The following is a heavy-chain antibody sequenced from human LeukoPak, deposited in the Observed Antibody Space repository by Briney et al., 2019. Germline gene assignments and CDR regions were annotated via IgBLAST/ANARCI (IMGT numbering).Heavy chain of an antibody. D-gene: IGHD3-9*01. CDR1: GGSISSYY. CDR2: INHSGST. Sequence: SETLSLTCTVSGGSISSYYWSWIRQPPGKVLEWIGEINHSGSTNYNPSLKSRVTISVDTSKNQFSLKLSSVTAADTAVYYCAGAGPYYDILTGYQIDYWGQGTLVTVSS. CDR3: AGAGPYYDILTGYQIDY. J-gene: IGHJ4*02. V-gene: IGHV4-34*01.